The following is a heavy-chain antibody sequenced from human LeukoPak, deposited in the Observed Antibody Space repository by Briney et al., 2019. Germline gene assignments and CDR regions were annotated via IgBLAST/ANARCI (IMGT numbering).Heavy chain of an antibody. Sequence: GGSLRLSCAASGFTFSSYGMHWVRQAPGKGLEWVAVIWYDGSNKYYADSVKGRFTISRDNAKNSLYMQMNSLRAEDTAVYYCARDGDGSFDYWGQGALVTVSS. CDR3: ARDGDGSFDY. CDR1: GFTFSSYG. CDR2: IWYDGSNK. V-gene: IGHV3-33*01. J-gene: IGHJ4*02.